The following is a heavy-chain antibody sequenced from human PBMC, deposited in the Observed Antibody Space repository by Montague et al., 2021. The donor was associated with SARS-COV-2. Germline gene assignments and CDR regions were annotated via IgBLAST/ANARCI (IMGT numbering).Heavy chain of an antibody. CDR2: TYHRIKWYL. J-gene: IGHJ6*02. CDR3: PRAPYSSGFYGMDV. Sequence: CAISGDSVFANRAAWGWFRQSLSTRLEWLGWTYHRIKWYLDYAVAVKGRITINADTSRNQFSLQLNSVTPEDTAVYYCPRAPYSSGFYGMDVWGQGTTVTVSS. V-gene: IGHV6-1*01. CDR1: GDSVFANRAA. D-gene: IGHD3-22*01.